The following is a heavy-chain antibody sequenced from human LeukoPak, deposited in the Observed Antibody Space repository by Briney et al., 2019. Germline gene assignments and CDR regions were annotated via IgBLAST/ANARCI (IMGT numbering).Heavy chain of an antibody. V-gene: IGHV3-23*01. CDR2: ISGSGGST. CDR3: AKGGYDFLTAIGY. Sequence: PGGSLRLSCAASRFTFSSYAMSWVRQAPGKGLEWVSTISGSGGSTYYADSVKGRFTISRDNSKNTLYLQMNSLRAEDTAVYYCAKGGYDFLTAIGYWGQGTLVTVSS. D-gene: IGHD3-9*01. J-gene: IGHJ4*02. CDR1: RFTFSSYA.